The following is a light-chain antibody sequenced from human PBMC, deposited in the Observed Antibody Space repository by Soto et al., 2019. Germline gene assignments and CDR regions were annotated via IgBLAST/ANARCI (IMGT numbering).Light chain of an antibody. Sequence: DIQMTQSPSTLSASVGDRITITCRASQSIGNWLAWYQQKPGKAPKLLIYKASSLESGVPSRFSGSESGTEFTLTISSLQPDDFATCYCQQYHTYSWTFGQGTKVEFK. V-gene: IGKV1-5*03. J-gene: IGKJ1*01. CDR2: KAS. CDR1: QSIGNW. CDR3: QQYHTYSWT.